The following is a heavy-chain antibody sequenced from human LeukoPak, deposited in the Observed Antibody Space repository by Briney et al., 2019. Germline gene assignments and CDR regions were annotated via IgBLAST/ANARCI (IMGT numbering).Heavy chain of an antibody. CDR2: IKQDGSEK. CDR3: ARTWFGIFRHTYYFDY. D-gene: IGHD2-15*01. J-gene: IGHJ4*02. Sequence: GGSLRLSCAASGFTFSNAWMSWVRQAPGKGLEWVANIKQDGSEKYYVDSVKGRFTISRDNAKNSLYLQMNSLRAEDTAVYYCARTWFGIFRHTYYFDYWGQGTLVTVSS. V-gene: IGHV3-7*01. CDR1: GFTFSNAW.